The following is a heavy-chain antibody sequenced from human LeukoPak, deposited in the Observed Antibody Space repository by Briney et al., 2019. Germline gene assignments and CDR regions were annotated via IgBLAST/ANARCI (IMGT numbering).Heavy chain of an antibody. CDR3: ARSYGGKAPDMRRPIDY. CDR1: GYTFTSYD. CDR2: MNPNSGNT. J-gene: IGHJ4*02. D-gene: IGHD4-23*01. Sequence: ASVKVSCKASGYTFTSYDINWVRQATGQGLEWMGWMNPNSGNTGYAQKFQGRVTITRNTPISPAYMDMSSLRSEDTAVYYCARSYGGKAPDMRRPIDYWGQGTLVTVSS. V-gene: IGHV1-8*03.